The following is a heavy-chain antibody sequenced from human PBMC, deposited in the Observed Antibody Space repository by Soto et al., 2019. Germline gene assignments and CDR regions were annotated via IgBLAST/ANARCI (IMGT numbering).Heavy chain of an antibody. Sequence: ASVKVSCKASGYTFTSYGISWVRQAPGQGLEWMGWISAYNGNTNYAQKLQGRVTMTTDTSTSTAYMELRSLRSDDTAVYYCARYVGATPDYYYGMDVWGQGTTVTVSS. V-gene: IGHV1-18*01. CDR1: GYTFTSYG. D-gene: IGHD1-26*01. J-gene: IGHJ6*02. CDR3: ARYVGATPDYYYGMDV. CDR2: ISAYNGNT.